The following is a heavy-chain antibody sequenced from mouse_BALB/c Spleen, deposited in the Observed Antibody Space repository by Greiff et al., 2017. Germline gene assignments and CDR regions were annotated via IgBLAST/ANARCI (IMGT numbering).Heavy chain of an antibody. CDR3: ARGTTATTYFDV. CDR2: ISTYYGNT. V-gene: IGHV1-67*01. J-gene: IGHJ1*01. D-gene: IGHD1-2*01. Sequence: QVQLQQSGPELVRPGVSVKISCKGSGYTFTDYAMHWVKQSHAKSLEWIGVISTYYGNTNYNQKFKGKATMTVDKSSSTAYMELARLTSEDSAIYYCARGTTATTYFDVWGAGTTVTVSS. CDR1: GYTFTDYA.